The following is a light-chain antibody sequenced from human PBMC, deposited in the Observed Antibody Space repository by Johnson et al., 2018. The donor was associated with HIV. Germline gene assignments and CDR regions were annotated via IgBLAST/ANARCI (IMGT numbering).Light chain of an antibody. CDR2: DNN. CDR3: GIWYSSLSAYV. V-gene: IGLV1-51*01. J-gene: IGLJ1*01. CDR1: SSNIGNNY. Sequence: QSVLTQPPSVSAAPGQKVTISCSGSSSNIGNNYVSWYQQLPGTAPKLLIYDNNKRPSGIPDRFSGSKSGTSATLAITGLQTGDEAEYFCGIWYSSLSAYVFGTGTKVTVL.